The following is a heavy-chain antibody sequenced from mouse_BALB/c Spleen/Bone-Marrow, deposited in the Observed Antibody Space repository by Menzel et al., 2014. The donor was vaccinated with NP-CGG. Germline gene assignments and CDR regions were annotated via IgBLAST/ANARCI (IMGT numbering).Heavy chain of an antibody. CDR2: IRNKANGYTT. Sequence: EVQVVESGGGSVQPGGSLRLSCATSGFTFTAYYMSWVRQPPGKALEWLGFIRNKANGYTTEYSASVKGRFTISRDNSQRILYLQMNTLRAEDSATYYCARDMGGLLFDSWGQGTTLAVSS. V-gene: IGHV7-3*02. CDR3: ARDMGGLLFDS. CDR1: GFTFTAYY. D-gene: IGHD1-1*01. J-gene: IGHJ2*01.